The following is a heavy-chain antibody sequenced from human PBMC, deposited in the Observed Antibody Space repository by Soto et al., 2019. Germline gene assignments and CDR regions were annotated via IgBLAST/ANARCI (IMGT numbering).Heavy chain of an antibody. V-gene: IGHV3-49*03. CDR3: TRQRDCTSTNCLDYYYNGMDV. J-gene: IGHJ6*02. CDR2: IRSKAHAGTT. D-gene: IGHD2-2*01. CDR1: GFSIGDYA. Sequence: GGSLRLSCTASGFSIGDYAVSWLRQAPGKGLERVGIIRSKAHAGTTEYAASVKGRFTISRDDFKSIAYLQMNSLKTEDTAVYYCTRQRDCTSTNCLDYYYNGMDVWGQGTTVTVSS.